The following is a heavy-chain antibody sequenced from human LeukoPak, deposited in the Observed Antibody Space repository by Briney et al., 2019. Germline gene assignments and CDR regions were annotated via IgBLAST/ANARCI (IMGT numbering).Heavy chain of an antibody. V-gene: IGHV1-46*01. Sequence: GASVKVSCKASGYTFTSYYMHWVRQASGQGLEWMGIINPSGGSTSYAQKFQGRVTMTRDTSTSTVYMELSSLRSEDTAVYYCARSSGWYLESYWGQGALVTVSS. CDR1: GYTFTSYY. CDR3: ARSSGWYLESY. CDR2: INPSGGST. J-gene: IGHJ4*02. D-gene: IGHD6-19*01.